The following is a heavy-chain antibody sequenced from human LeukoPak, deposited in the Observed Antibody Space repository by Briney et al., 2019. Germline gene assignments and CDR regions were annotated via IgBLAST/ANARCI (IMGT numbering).Heavy chain of an antibody. V-gene: IGHV1-46*01. CDR2: INPSGGST. CDR1: GYTFTSYY. CDR3: AMAPGATIFGVVTSHWFDP. Sequence: ASVKVSCKASGYTFTSYYMHWVRQAPGRGLEWMGIINPSGGSTSYAQKFQGRVTMTRDTSTSTVYMELSSLRSEDTAVYYCAMAPGATIFGVVTSHWFDPWGQGTLVTVSS. J-gene: IGHJ5*02. D-gene: IGHD3-3*01.